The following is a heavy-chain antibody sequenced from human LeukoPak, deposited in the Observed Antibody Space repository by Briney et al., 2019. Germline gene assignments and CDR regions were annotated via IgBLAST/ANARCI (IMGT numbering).Heavy chain of an antibody. V-gene: IGHV1-2*02. D-gene: IGHD6-6*01. CDR3: ARVRPIAARLYYYYYYMDV. CDR1: GYTFTGYY. CDR2: INPNSGGT. J-gene: IGHJ6*03. Sequence: ASVKVSCKASGYTFTGYYMHWVRQAPGQGLEWMGWINPNSGGTNYAQKFQGRVTMARDTSISTAYMELSRLRSDDTAVYYCARVRPIAARLYYYYYYMDVWGKGTTVTVSS.